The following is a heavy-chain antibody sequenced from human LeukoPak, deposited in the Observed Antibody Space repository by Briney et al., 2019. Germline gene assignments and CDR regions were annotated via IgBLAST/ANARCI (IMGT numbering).Heavy chain of an antibody. CDR1: GYTFTGYY. D-gene: IGHD3-9*01. Sequence: ASVKVSCKASGYTFTGYYMHWVRQAPGQGLEWMGWINPNSGGTNYAQKFQGRVTMTRDTSISTAYMELSRLRSDDTAVYYCARVGSGGLRYFDWPGSYHGMDVWGQGTTVTVSS. V-gene: IGHV1-2*02. CDR2: INPNSGGT. J-gene: IGHJ6*02. CDR3: ARVGSGGLRYFDWPGSYHGMDV.